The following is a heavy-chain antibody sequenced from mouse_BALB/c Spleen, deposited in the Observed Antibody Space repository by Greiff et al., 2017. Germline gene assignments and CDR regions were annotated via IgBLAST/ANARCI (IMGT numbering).Heavy chain of an antibody. CDR1: GFSLTSYG. D-gene: IGHD2-1*01. J-gene: IGHJ2*01. V-gene: IGHV2-9*02. CDR3: ARGDGNRYYFDY. Sequence: VHLVESGPGLVAPSQSLSITCTVSGFSLTSYGVHWVRQPPGKGLEWLGVIWAGGSTNYNSALMSRLSISKDNSKSQVFLKMNSLQTDDTAMYYCARGDGNRYYFDYWGQGTTLTVSS. CDR2: IWAGGST.